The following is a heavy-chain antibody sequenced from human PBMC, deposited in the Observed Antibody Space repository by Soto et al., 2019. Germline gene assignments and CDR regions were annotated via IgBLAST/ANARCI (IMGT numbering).Heavy chain of an antibody. V-gene: IGHV3-53*01. CDR1: GLTVSANY. D-gene: IGHD3-9*01. Sequence: PGGSLRLSCAASGLTVSANYMNWVRQAPGKGLEWVSLLYSGGTAYYADSVRGRFTISRDNSKKLLHLQMNSLRAEDTAIYYCAKFSAASVYDISSAPDYWGQGTLVTVSS. J-gene: IGHJ4*02. CDR3: AKFSAASVYDISSAPDY. CDR2: LYSGGTA.